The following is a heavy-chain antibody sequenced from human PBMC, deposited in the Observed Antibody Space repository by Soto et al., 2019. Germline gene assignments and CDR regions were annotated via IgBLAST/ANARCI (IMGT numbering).Heavy chain of an antibody. CDR2: ISAYNGDT. Sequence: QVQLVQSGAEVRQPGASVQVSCKASGYTFTSYGISWVRQAPGQGREWMGWISAYNGDTNYVQKLQGRVTMTTDTSTSTAYMELRSLRSDDTAVYYCARAGDPPYYGMDVWGQGTTVTVSS. CDR1: GYTFTSYG. V-gene: IGHV1-18*01. D-gene: IGHD7-27*01. CDR3: ARAGDPPYYGMDV. J-gene: IGHJ6*02.